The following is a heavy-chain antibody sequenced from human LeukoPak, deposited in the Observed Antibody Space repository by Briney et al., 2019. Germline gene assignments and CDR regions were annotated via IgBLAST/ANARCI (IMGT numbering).Heavy chain of an antibody. CDR3: AXFLXSSWAFXX. D-gene: IGHD6-13*01. CDR1: GXXXSXYX. V-gene: IGHV3-21*01. Sequence: GGSLRLSCAAXGXXXSXYXXXXVXXXXXXXLXXVLSISISSSXIYYADSMXGXFNISRDNAKNSLYLQMNSLSAEDTAVXYCAXFLXSSWAFXXXGQGTLVTVSS. CDR2: ISISSSXI. J-gene: IGHJ4*02.